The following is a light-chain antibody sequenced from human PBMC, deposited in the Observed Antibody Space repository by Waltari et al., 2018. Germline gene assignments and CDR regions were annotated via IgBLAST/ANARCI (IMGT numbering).Light chain of an antibody. CDR2: DVS. J-gene: IGLJ3*02. V-gene: IGLV2-14*03. CDR3: NSYTGSSSWV. Sequence: QSALTQPASVFGSPGQTITISCTGTASDHALYNYAACYQQHPGKAPNVIIYDVSEAPSGGSNRFSGSKSGNAAFLTISGLQAEDDADYYCNSYTGSSSWVFGGGTKLIV. CDR1: ASDHALYNY.